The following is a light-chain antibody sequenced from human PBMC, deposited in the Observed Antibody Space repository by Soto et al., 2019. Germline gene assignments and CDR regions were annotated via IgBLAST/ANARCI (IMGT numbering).Light chain of an antibody. V-gene: IGLV1-44*01. CDR1: SSNIGSNT. CDR3: SARDDSLNGPV. CDR2: SNN. J-gene: IGLJ3*02. Sequence: SVLTQPPSASGTPGQRVTISCSGSSSNIGSNTVNWYQQLPGTAPKLLIYSNNQRPSGVPDRFSGSKSGTSASLAISGLQSEDEANYYCSARDDSLNGPVFGGGTKRTVL.